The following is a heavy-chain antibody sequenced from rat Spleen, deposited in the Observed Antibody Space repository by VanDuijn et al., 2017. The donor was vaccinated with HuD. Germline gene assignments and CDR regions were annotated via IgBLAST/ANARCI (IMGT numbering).Heavy chain of an antibody. CDR1: GFTFSNYG. CDR3: ASQYRYNNGVMDA. D-gene: IGHD1-5*01. V-gene: IGHV5-29*01. J-gene: IGHJ4*01. Sequence: EVQLVESGGGFVQPGRSLKLSCAASGFTFSNYGMAWVRQAPTKGLEWVATIGYDVTTTYYRDSVKGRFTVSRDNAKSSLYLQMDSLRSEDTATYYCASQYRYNNGVMDAWGQGASVTVSS. CDR2: IGYDVTTT.